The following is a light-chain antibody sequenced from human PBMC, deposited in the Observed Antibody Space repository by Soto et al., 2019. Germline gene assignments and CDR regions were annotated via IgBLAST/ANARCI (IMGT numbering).Light chain of an antibody. CDR1: SSNIGKNF. Sequence: QSVLTQPPSVSAAPGQTVTISCSGSSSNIGKNFVSWYQQLPGTAPKLLIYDDNKRPSEIPDRFSGSKSGTSATLGITGLQTGDEADYYCGTWDSSLSVVVFGGGTKLTVL. CDR3: GTWDSSLSVVV. V-gene: IGLV1-51*01. CDR2: DDN. J-gene: IGLJ2*01.